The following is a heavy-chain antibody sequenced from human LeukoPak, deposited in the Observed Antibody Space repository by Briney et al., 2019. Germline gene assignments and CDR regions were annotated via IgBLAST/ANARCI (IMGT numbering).Heavy chain of an antibody. D-gene: IGHD4-23*01. CDR3: TRSSDVGGLNFYYYMDV. J-gene: IGHJ6*03. CDR1: GGSFSNNYN. CDR2: LYYSGQT. V-gene: IGHV4-39*01. Sequence: SQTLSLTCSVSGGSFSNNYNWDWIRQPPGKGLEWIGSLYYSGQTYSNPSLKSRVTISVDSSKRQFSLNLSSVTAEDTAAYYCTRSSDVGGLNFYYYMDVWGKGTTVTVSS.